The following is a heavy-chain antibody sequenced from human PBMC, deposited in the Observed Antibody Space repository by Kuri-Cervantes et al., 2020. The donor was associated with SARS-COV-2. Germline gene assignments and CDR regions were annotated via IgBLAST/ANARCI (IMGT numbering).Heavy chain of an antibody. Sequence: LSLTCAASGFTFSSYAMSWVRQAPGKGLEWVSAISGSGGSTYYADSVKGRFTISRDNSKNTLYLQMNSLRAEDTAVYYCAKGDYDSSGYYYSLFDYWGQGTLVAVSS. CDR2: ISGSGGST. J-gene: IGHJ4*02. V-gene: IGHV3-23*01. CDR1: GFTFSSYA. CDR3: AKGDYDSSGYYYSLFDY. D-gene: IGHD3-22*01.